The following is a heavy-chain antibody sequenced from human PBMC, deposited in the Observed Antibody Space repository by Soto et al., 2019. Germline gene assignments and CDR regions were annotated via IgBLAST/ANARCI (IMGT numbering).Heavy chain of an antibody. V-gene: IGHV3-23*01. CDR1: GLTFSSYA. Sequence: QPGRSLRFSCAPSGLTFSSYAMSSVRQAPGMVLDCVSAISRSGGSTYYADSVKGRFTISRDNSKNTLYLQMNSLRAEDTAVYYCAKDLTYYDFWSGYSNVRKYYYYGMDVWGQGTTVSVSS. D-gene: IGHD3-3*01. CDR2: ISRSGGST. J-gene: IGHJ6*02. CDR3: AKDLTYYDFWSGYSNVRKYYYYGMDV.